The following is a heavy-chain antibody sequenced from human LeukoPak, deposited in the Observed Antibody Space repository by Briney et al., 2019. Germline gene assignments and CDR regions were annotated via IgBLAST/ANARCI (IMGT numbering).Heavy chain of an antibody. D-gene: IGHD3-16*01. CDR2: INWNGGST. V-gene: IGHV3-20*04. Sequence: GGSLRLSCAASGFTFSSYSMNWVRQAPGKGLEWVSGINWNGGSTGYADSVKGRFTISRDNSKNTLYLQMNSLRAEDTAVYYCARDGRGGPFDYWGQGTLVTVSS. CDR1: GFTFSSYS. J-gene: IGHJ4*02. CDR3: ARDGRGGPFDY.